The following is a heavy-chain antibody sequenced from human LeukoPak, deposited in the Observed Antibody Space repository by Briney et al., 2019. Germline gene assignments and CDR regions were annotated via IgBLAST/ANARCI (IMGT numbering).Heavy chain of an antibody. CDR2: ISYDGGNK. CDR1: GFTFRSYA. V-gene: IGHV3-30-3*01. D-gene: IGHD4-17*01. J-gene: IGHJ4*02. CDR3: ARDMLKYGDYGLDY. Sequence: GGSLRLSCAASGFTFRSYAMHWVRQAPGKGLESVAFISYDGGNKFYADSVKGRFTISRDNSKNTLYLQMNSLRAEDTTVYYCARDMLKYGDYGLDYWGQGTLVTVSS.